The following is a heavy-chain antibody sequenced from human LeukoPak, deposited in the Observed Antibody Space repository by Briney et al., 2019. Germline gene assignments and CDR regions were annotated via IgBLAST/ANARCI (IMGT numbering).Heavy chain of an antibody. CDR3: ASGTYYYEKSGFYYYYFGMDV. CDR1: GGSISISSYY. V-gene: IGHV4-39*07. J-gene: IGHJ6*02. D-gene: IGHD3-22*01. CDR2: IYYSGST. Sequence: PSETLSLTCTVSGGSISISSYYWGWIRQPPGKGLEWIGSIYYSGSTYYNPSLKTRVTISVDTSKNQFSLKLSSVTAADTAVYYCASGTYYYEKSGFYYYYFGMDVWGPGTTVTVSS.